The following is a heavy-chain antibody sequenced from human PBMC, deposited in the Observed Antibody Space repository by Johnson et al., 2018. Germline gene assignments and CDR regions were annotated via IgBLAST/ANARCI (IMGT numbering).Heavy chain of an antibody. CDR3: PGSQSAYYGDYVGAEYFQH. Sequence: VQLVQSGGGVVQPGGSLRLSCGASGFTFSSYAMSWVRQAPGKGLEWVSSISTSSSYIYSADSVKGRITNSRENAKNSLFLQMNSLRAEDTAVYYCPGSQSAYYGDYVGAEYFQHWGQGTLVTVSS. CDR1: GFTFSSYA. J-gene: IGHJ1*01. D-gene: IGHD4-17*01. V-gene: IGHV3-21*01. CDR2: ISTSSSYI.